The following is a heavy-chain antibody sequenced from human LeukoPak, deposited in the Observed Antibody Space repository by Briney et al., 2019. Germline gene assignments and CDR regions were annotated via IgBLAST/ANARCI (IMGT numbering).Heavy chain of an antibody. CDR1: GGSISSYY. CDR3: AAVDTAMDDFDY. J-gene: IGHJ4*02. V-gene: IGHV4-59*01. D-gene: IGHD5-18*01. CDR2: IYYSGST. Sequence: KPSETLSLTCTVSGGSISSYYWSWIRQPPGKGLEWIGYIYYSGSTNYNPSLKSRVTISVDTPKNQFSLKLSSVTAADTAVYYCAAVDTAMDDFDYWGQGTLVTVSS.